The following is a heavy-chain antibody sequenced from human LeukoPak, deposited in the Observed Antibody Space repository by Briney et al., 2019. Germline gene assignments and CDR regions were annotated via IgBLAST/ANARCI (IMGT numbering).Heavy chain of an antibody. Sequence: GASVKVSCKASGYTFTSYGISWVRQAPGQGLEWMGWISAYNGNTNYAQKLQGRVTMTTDTSTSTAYMELRSLRSDDTAVYYCARSKRSNLQLRFDYWGQGTLVTVSS. CDR2: ISAYNGNT. J-gene: IGHJ4*02. V-gene: IGHV1-18*01. D-gene: IGHD5-18*01. CDR1: GYTFTSYG. CDR3: ARSKRSNLQLRFDY.